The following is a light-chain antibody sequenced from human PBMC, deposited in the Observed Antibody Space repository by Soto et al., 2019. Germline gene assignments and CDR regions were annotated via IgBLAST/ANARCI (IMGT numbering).Light chain of an antibody. V-gene: IGKV1-5*01. Sequence: DIQMTQSPSSLSASVGDRVTVTCRASQSSSSYFNWHQQKPGEAPKLLIYDASALPRGVPSRFSGSGSGTKFTLTIASLQPDDLATYYCQQYETFSGTFGPGTKVDI. CDR1: QSSSSY. CDR3: QQYETFSGT. CDR2: DAS. J-gene: IGKJ1*01.